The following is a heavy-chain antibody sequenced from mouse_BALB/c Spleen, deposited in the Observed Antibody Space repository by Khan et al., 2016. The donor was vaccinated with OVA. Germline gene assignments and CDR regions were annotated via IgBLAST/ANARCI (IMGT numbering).Heavy chain of an antibody. CDR3: ARRNYFGYTFAY. CDR1: GYTFTAYY. V-gene: IGHV1-77*01. D-gene: IGHD1-2*01. CDR2: ISPGSGDT. Sequence: VQLQESGAELARPGASVKLSCKASGYTFTAYYINWVKQRTGQGLEVIGEISPGSGDTYYNEKFKGKTTLTADTSSSTVYMQLSSLTAEAAAVYFCARRNYFGYTFAYWGQGTLLTVSA. J-gene: IGHJ3*01.